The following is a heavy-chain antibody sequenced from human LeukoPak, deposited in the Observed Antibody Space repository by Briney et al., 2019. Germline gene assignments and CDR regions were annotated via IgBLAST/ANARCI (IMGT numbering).Heavy chain of an antibody. CDR1: GFTVSSNY. CDR2: IYSCGST. V-gene: IGHV3-66*01. J-gene: IGHJ6*04. Sequence: GGSLRLSCAASGFTVSSNYMSWVRQAPGKGLEWVSVIYSCGSTYYADSVKGRFTISRDNSKNSLYLQMNSLRAEDTAVYYCAELGITMIGGVWGKGTTVTISS. CDR3: AELGITMIGGV. D-gene: IGHD3-10*02.